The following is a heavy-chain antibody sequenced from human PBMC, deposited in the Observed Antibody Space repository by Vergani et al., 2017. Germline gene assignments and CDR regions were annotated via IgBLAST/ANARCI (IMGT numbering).Heavy chain of an antibody. Sequence: QVQLVESGGGVVQPGGSLRLSCAASGFTFSSYGMHWVRQAPGKGLEWVAFIRYDGSNKYYADSVKGRFTISRDNSKNTLYLQMNSLRAEDTAVYYCAKRQAGKGYYGSRLFDYWGQGTLVTVSS. D-gene: IGHD3-10*01. J-gene: IGHJ4*02. CDR1: GFTFSSYG. CDR2: IRYDGSNK. V-gene: IGHV3-30*02. CDR3: AKRQAGKGYYGSRLFDY.